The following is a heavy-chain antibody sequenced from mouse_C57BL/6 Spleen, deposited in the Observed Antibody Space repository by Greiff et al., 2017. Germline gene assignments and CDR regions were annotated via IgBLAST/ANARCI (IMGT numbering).Heavy chain of an antibody. J-gene: IGHJ2*01. CDR3: ARGDPYYYGSSYVQNY. Sequence: VQLQQSGAELARPGASVKLSCKASGYTFTSYGISWVKQRPGQGLEWIGEIYPRSGNTYYNEKFKGKATLTADKSSSTAYMELRSLTSEDSAVYFCARGDPYYYGSSYVQNYWGQGTTLTVSS. CDR1: GYTFTSYG. CDR2: IYPRSGNT. D-gene: IGHD1-1*01. V-gene: IGHV1-81*01.